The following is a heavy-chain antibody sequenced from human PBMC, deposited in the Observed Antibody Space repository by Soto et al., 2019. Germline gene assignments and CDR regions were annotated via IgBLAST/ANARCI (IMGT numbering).Heavy chain of an antibody. D-gene: IGHD3-10*01. J-gene: IGHJ4*02. V-gene: IGHV3-9*01. Sequence: EVQLVESGGGLVQPGRSLRLSCAASGFTFDDYAMHWVRQAPGKGLEWVSGISWNSGSIGYADSVKGRFTISRDNAKNSLYLQMNSLRAEDTALYYCAKDLHPYGSGSYIFDYWGQGTLVTVSS. CDR1: GFTFDDYA. CDR3: AKDLHPYGSGSYIFDY. CDR2: ISWNSGSI.